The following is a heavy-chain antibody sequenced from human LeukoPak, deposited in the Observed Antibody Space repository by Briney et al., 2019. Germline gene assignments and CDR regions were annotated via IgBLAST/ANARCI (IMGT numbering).Heavy chain of an antibody. CDR1: GESFRGHY. J-gene: IGHJ4*02. CDR2: INHSGST. V-gene: IGHV4-34*01. D-gene: IGHD3-10*01. CDR3: ARPRYGSGSLDY. Sequence: PSETLSLTCAVYGESFRGHYWTWIRQPPGRGLEWIGEINHSGSTTSNPSLNNRVTISVDTSKNQFSLKLTSVTAADTAVYYCARPRYGSGSLDYWGQRTLVTVSS.